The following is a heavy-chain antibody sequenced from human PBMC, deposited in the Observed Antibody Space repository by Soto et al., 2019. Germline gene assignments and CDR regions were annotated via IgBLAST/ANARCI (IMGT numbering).Heavy chain of an antibody. V-gene: IGHV4-30-2*01. Sequence: QLQLQESGSGLVKPSQTLSLTCAVSGGSISSGGYSWSWIRQPPGKGLEWIGYIYHSGSTYYNPSRKSRVTISVDRSKNQFSLKLSSVTAADTAVYYCARAGYYYDSSGYPTDAFDIWGQGTMVTVSS. CDR3: ARAGYYYDSSGYPTDAFDI. J-gene: IGHJ3*02. CDR2: IYHSGST. CDR1: GGSISSGGYS. D-gene: IGHD3-22*01.